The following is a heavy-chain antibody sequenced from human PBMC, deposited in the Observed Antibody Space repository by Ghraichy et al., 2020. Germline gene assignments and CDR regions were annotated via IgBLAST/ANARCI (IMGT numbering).Heavy chain of an antibody. V-gene: IGHV3-23*01. CDR1: GFTFSSYA. CDR3: AKSWLQWDGMDV. J-gene: IGHJ6*02. CDR2: ISGSGGST. D-gene: IGHD5-12*01. Sequence: LTCAASGFTFSSYAMSWVRQAPGKGLEWVSAISGSGGSTYYADSVKGRFTISRDNSKNTLYLQMNSLRAEDTAVYYCAKSWLQWDGMDVWGQGTTVTVSS.